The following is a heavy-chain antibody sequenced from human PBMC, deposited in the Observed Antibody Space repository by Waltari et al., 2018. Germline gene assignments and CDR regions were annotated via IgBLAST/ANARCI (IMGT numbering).Heavy chain of an antibody. J-gene: IGHJ4*02. CDR2: SNAGNVNT. CDR3: ARGVTMVRGDLIYFDY. D-gene: IGHD3-10*01. CDR1: GYTFTSYA. Sequence: QVQLVQSGAEVKKPGASVKVSCKASGYTFTSYAMHWVRQAPGHRLEWMGWSNAGNVNTKDYHKFQVRVTITRDTSASTAYMELSSLRSEDTAVYYCARGVTMVRGDLIYFDYWGQGTLVTVSS. V-gene: IGHV1-3*01.